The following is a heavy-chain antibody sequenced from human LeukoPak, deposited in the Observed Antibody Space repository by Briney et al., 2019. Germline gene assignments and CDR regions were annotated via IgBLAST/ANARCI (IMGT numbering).Heavy chain of an antibody. Sequence: GGSLRLSCAASGFTFSSYGMHWVRQAPGKGLEWVAVIWHDGSNKYYADSVKGRFTISRDNSKNTLYLQMNSLRAEDTAVYYCAKDGGVGATPVDYWGQGTLVTVSS. D-gene: IGHD1-26*01. CDR3: AKDGGVGATPVDY. J-gene: IGHJ4*02. CDR2: IWHDGSNK. CDR1: GFTFSSYG. V-gene: IGHV3-33*06.